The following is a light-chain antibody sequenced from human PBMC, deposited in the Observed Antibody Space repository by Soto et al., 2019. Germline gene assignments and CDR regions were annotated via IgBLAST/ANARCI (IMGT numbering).Light chain of an antibody. CDR2: DVY. V-gene: IGLV2-11*01. CDR3: CSYAGTYTFV. Sequence: QSVLTQPRSVSGSHGQSVTVSCTGTRSDVGGYDYVSWYQQHPGKGPKLMIFDVYKRPSGVPDRFFGSKSGNTASLTISGLQAEDEADYYCCSYAGTYTFVFGSGTKLTVL. CDR1: RSDVGGYDY. J-gene: IGLJ1*01.